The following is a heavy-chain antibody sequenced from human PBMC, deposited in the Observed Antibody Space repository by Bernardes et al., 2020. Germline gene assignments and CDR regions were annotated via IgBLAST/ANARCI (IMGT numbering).Heavy chain of an antibody. D-gene: IGHD2-15*01. J-gene: IGHJ4*02. V-gene: IGHV3-23*01. Sequence: GGSLRLSCAASGFTFSSYAMSWVRQAPGKGLEWVSAISGSGGSTYYADSVKGRFTISRDNSKNTLYLQMNSLRAEDTAVYYCTKNWGCSGGSCYSVYWGQGTLVTVSS. CDR2: ISGSGGST. CDR1: GFTFSSYA. CDR3: TKNWGCSGGSCYSVY.